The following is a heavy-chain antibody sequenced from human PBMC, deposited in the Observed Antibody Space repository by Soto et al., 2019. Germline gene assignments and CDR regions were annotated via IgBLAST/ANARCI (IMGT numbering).Heavy chain of an antibody. J-gene: IGHJ4*02. Sequence: EVRLEESGGGLVQPGGSLRLSCAASGLPVSSYYMRWVRHAPGKGLEWVSVIYGDGSTYYADSVKGRFTISRDSSKNTVYLQMNSLRDEGTAVYYCASCHWNGPNDYWGQGTLVTVSS. CDR3: ASCHWNGPNDY. V-gene: IGHV3-66*01. D-gene: IGHD1-1*01. CDR1: GLPVSSYY. CDR2: IYGDGST.